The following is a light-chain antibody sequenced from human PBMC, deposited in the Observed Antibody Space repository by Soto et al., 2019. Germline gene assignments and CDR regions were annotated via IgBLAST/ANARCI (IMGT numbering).Light chain of an antibody. V-gene: IGKV1-39*01. J-gene: IGKJ1*01. Sequence: DIEMTQSPSSLSASVGDRVTITWRASQSISRYLNWYQHKPGKAPNLLIYAGSSLQSGVPSRFSGSGSGTDFTLPISGLQPEDFAPYYCQQSYSFWTFGPGTKV. CDR2: AGS. CDR3: QQSYSFWT. CDR1: QSISRY.